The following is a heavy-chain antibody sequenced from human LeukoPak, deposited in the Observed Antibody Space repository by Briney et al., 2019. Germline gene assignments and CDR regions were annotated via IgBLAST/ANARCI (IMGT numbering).Heavy chain of an antibody. D-gene: IGHD2-8*01. CDR3: AGAQGDGPWQYYYGMDV. CDR2: ISSNGGST. CDR1: GFTFSSYA. V-gene: IGHV3-64D*06. J-gene: IGHJ6*04. Sequence: GGSLRHSCSASGFTFSSYAMHWVRQAPGKGLEYVSAISSNGGSTYYADSVKGRFTISRDNSKNTLYLQMSSLRAEDTAVYYCAGAQGDGPWQYYYGMDVWGKGTTVTVSS.